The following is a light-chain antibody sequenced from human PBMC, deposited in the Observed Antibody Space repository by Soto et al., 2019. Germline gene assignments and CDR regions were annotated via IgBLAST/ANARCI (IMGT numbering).Light chain of an antibody. CDR3: CSYVGSNNYV. Sequence: QALLTQPPPPSRAPGHCGAISCTGNRKAVGGYNYVSWYQQYPGKAPKLIMYEVTKRPSGVPDRFSGSKSGNTASLTVSGLQAEDEADYYCCSYVGSNNYVFGTGTKVTVL. V-gene: IGLV2-8*01. J-gene: IGLJ1*01. CDR1: RKAVGGYNY. CDR2: EVT.